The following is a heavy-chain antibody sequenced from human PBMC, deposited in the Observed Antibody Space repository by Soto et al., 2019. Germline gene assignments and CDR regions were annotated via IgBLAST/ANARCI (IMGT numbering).Heavy chain of an antibody. V-gene: IGHV3-9*01. J-gene: IGHJ2*01. Sequence: GGSLRLSCEASGFIFEDYDMHWVRQPPGKGLQWVSGISWNSGDKDYGDSVKGRFTISRDDAKNSLDLQMSSLRVEDTATYYCVKKSCSHTRCYTGWFFDLWGRGTLVTVSS. CDR1: GFIFEDYD. D-gene: IGHD2-15*01. CDR2: ISWNSGDK. CDR3: VKKSCSHTRCYTGWFFDL.